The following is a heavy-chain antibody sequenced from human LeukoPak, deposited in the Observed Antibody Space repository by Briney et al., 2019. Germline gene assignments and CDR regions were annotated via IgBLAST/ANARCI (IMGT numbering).Heavy chain of an antibody. J-gene: IGHJ4*02. CDR1: GFTFSSYS. CDR2: ISSSSSYI. V-gene: IGHV3-21*01. D-gene: IGHD4-17*01. CDR3: ARDLGGYGDYGTNFDY. Sequence: GGSLRLSCAASGFTFSSYSMNWVRQAPGKGLEWVSSISSSSSYIYYADSVKGRFTISRHNAKRSLYLQMNSLRAEDTAVYYCARDLGGYGDYGTNFDYWGQGTLVTVSS.